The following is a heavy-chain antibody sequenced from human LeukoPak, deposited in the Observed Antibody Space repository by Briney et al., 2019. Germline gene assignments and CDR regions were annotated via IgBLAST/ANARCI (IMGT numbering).Heavy chain of an antibody. CDR2: LNPNSGNT. J-gene: IGHJ5*02. V-gene: IGHV1-8*03. CDR3: ARMTVSGRDNWFDP. D-gene: IGHD6-19*01. CDR1: GYTFTSYD. Sequence: ASVKVSCKSSGYTFTSYDINWVRQATGQGLEWMGWLNPNSGNTGYAQKFQGRVTISRNTSINTAYMELSSLRSEDTAVYYCARMTVSGRDNWFDPWGQGTLVTVSS.